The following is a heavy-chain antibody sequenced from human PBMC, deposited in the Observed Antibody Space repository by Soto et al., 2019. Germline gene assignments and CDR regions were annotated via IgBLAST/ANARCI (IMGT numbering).Heavy chain of an antibody. V-gene: IGHV3-48*02. CDR2: ISSSSSTI. CDR1: GFTFSSYS. J-gene: IGHJ4*02. D-gene: IGHD6-19*01. CDR3: ATVDLKGGIAVARHHPGDY. Sequence: EVQLVESGGGLVQPGGSLRLSCAASGFTFSSYSMNWVRQAPGKGLEWVSYISSSSSTIYYADSVKGRFTISRDNAKNSLYLQMNSLRDEDTAVYYCATVDLKGGIAVARHHPGDYWGQGTLVTVSS.